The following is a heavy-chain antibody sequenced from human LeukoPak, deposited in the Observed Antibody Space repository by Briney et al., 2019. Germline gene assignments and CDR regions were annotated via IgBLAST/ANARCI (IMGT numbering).Heavy chain of an antibody. CDR2: ISGSGGST. CDR1: GFTFSSYA. CDR3: AKDEVVVVAATLYDY. Sequence: GGSLRLSCAASGFTFSSYAMSWVRQAPGKGLEWVSAISGSGGSTYYADSVKGRSTISRDNSKNTLYLQMNSLRAEDTAVYYCAKDEVVVVAATLYDYWGQGTLVTVSS. V-gene: IGHV3-23*01. D-gene: IGHD2-15*01. J-gene: IGHJ4*02.